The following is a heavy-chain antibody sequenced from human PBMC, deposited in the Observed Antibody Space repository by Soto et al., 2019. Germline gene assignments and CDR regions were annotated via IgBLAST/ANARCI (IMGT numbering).Heavy chain of an antibody. CDR2: IYGGGRT. CDR3: CGPSTGTINWFFDL. V-gene: IGHV3-66*01. J-gene: IGHJ2*01. D-gene: IGHD4-17*01. Sequence: EVQLVESGGGLVQPGGSLRLSCAASGFTVSSNYMSWVRQAPGKGLEWVSIIYGGGRTNYADSVKGRFTVSRDNYKNTLYLQMNSVRAEDTAMYYCCGPSTGTINWFFDLWGRGTLVTVSS. CDR1: GFTVSSNY.